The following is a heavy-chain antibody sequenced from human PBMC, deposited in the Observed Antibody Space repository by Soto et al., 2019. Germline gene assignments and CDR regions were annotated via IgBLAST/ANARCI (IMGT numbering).Heavy chain of an antibody. Sequence: QVQLVESGGGVVQPGRSLRLSCAASGFTFSSYAMHWVRQAPGKGLEWVAVISYDGSNKYYADSVKGRFTISRDNSKNTLYLKMNSLRAEDTAVYYCAREGIYYYYGMDVWGQGTTVTVSS. V-gene: IGHV3-30-3*01. CDR3: AREGIYYYYGMDV. CDR2: ISYDGSNK. CDR1: GFTFSSYA. J-gene: IGHJ6*02. D-gene: IGHD6-13*01.